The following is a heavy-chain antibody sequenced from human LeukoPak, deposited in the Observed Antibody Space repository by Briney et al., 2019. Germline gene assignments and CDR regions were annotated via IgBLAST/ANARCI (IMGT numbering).Heavy chain of an antibody. CDR2: IRYDGSNK. CDR1: GFTFSSYG. J-gene: IGHJ4*02. Sequence: PGGSLRLSCAASGFTFSSYGMYWVRQAPGKGLEWVAVIRYDGSNKYYADSVKGRFTISRDNSKNTLYLQMNSLRAEDTAVYYCAKKAGAYSSSWRSYFDYWGQGTLVTVSS. D-gene: IGHD6-13*01. CDR3: AKKAGAYSSSWRSYFDY. V-gene: IGHV3-30*02.